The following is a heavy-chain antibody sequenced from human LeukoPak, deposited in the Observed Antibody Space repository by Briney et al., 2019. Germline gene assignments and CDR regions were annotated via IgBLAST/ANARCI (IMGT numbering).Heavy chain of an antibody. CDR3: ARVSSSSAAGAWFDP. D-gene: IGHD6-13*01. CDR1: GYTFTSYY. V-gene: IGHV1-46*01. CDR2: INPSGGST. J-gene: IGHJ5*02. Sequence: APVKVSCKASGYTFTSYYMHWVRQAPGQGLEWMGIINPSGGSTSYAQKFQGRVTMTRDTSTSTVYMELSSLRSEDTAVYYCARVSSSSAAGAWFDPWGQGTLVTVSS.